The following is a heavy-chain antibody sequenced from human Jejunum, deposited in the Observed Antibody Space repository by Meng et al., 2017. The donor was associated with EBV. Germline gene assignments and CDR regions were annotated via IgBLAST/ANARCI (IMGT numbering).Heavy chain of an antibody. Sequence: QWVVPGAGLVLLGGSLASSLSASGFTCSNDNSKWYRRATGKGLQWVSSISSSGDVLNYADSVTGRFTISTDNAKKSLLMQTHSLRVENTAVYYCARVRNGNSWVPLDYWGQGTLVTVSS. CDR1: GFTCSNDN. D-gene: IGHD6-13*01. V-gene: IGHV3-11*01. J-gene: IGHJ4*02. CDR3: ARVRNGNSWVPLDY. CDR2: ISSSGDVL.